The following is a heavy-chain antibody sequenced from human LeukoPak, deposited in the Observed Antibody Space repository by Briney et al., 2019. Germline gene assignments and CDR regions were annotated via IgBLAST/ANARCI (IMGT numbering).Heavy chain of an antibody. CDR3: ARAASVATDED. Sequence: ASVKVSCKASGYTFTNYNINWVRQATGQGLEWMGWMNPNSGNTGYAQKFQGRVTMTRNTSISTAYMELSTLRSGDTAVYYCARAASVATDEDWGQGTLVTVSS. CDR2: MNPNSGNT. J-gene: IGHJ4*02. CDR1: GYTFTNYN. D-gene: IGHD5-12*01. V-gene: IGHV1-8*01.